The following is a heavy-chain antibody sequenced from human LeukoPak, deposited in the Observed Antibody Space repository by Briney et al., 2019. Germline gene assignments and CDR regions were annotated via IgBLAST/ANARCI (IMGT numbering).Heavy chain of an antibody. D-gene: IGHD3-16*01. CDR1: GYTFTGYY. Sequence: ASVKVSCKASGYTFTGYYMHWVRQAPGQGLEWMGWINPNSGGTNYARKFQGRVTMTRDTSISTAYMELSRLRSDDTAVYYCAVWGHYWGFDYWGQGTLVTVSS. CDR3: AVWGHYWGFDY. V-gene: IGHV1-2*02. CDR2: INPNSGGT. J-gene: IGHJ4*02.